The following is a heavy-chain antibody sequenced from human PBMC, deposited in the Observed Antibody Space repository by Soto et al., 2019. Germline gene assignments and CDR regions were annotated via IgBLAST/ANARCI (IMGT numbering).Heavy chain of an antibody. CDR2: IWYDGSNK. J-gene: IGHJ6*02. D-gene: IGHD3-3*01. CDR3: ARDHSYDFWSGYYLDYYGMDV. CDR1: GFTFSSYG. Sequence: PGGSLRLSCAASGFTFSSYGMHWVRQAPGKGLEWVAVIWYDGSNKYYADSVKGRFTISRDNSKNTLYLQMNSLRAEDTAVYYCARDHSYDFWSGYYLDYYGMDVWGQGTTVTVSS. V-gene: IGHV3-33*01.